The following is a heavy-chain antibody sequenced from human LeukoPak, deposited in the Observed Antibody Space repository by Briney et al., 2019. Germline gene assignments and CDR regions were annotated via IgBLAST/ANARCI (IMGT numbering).Heavy chain of an antibody. CDR2: IIPIFGTA. CDR1: GGTFSSYA. Sequence: SVKVSCKASGGTFSSYAISWVRRAPGQGLEWMGGIIPIFGTANYAQKFQGRVTITTDESTSTAYMELSSLRSEDTAVYYCASRVEMATIRDYYYMDVWGKGTTVTVSS. J-gene: IGHJ6*03. CDR3: ASRVEMATIRDYYYMDV. V-gene: IGHV1-69*05. D-gene: IGHD5-24*01.